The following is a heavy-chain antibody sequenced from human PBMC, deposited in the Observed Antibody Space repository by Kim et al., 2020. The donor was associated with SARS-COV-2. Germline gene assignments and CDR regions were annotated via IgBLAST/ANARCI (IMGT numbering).Heavy chain of an antibody. Sequence: GGSLRLSCAASGFIFSTYEMNWVRQAPGRGLEWIADIGGRGASIDYADSVKGRFTISRDNAENSLFLQMNNLRPEDTAVYYCARHLPIDYWGQGTLVTVSS. CDR2: IGGRGASI. J-gene: IGHJ4*02. V-gene: IGHV3-48*03. CDR1: GFIFSTYE. CDR3: ARHLPIDY.